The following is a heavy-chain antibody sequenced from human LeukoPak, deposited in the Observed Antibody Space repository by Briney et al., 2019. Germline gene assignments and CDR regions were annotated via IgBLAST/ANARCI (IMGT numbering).Heavy chain of an antibody. CDR2: ISGSGGST. Sequence: GGSLRLSCAASGFTFASYAMSWVRQAPGKGLEWVSAISGSGGSTYSADSVKGRFTISRDNSKNTLYLQMSSLRAEDTAVYYCAKSLSTVTSLVHWGQGTLVTVSS. D-gene: IGHD4-17*01. CDR1: GFTFASYA. CDR3: AKSLSTVTSLVH. J-gene: IGHJ4*02. V-gene: IGHV3-23*01.